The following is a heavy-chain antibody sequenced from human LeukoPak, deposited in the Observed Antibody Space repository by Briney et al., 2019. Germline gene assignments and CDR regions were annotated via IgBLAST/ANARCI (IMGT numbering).Heavy chain of an antibody. CDR3: VRPYGGSYYFDY. J-gene: IGHJ4*02. Sequence: GRSLRLSCAASGFAFRDYGMHWVRQAPGKGQEWVALIWYDGSNDQYADSVKGRFTISRDNSKNTLFLQMNSLRVEDTAVYFCVRPYGGSYYFDYWGQGTLVTVSS. V-gene: IGHV3-33*01. CDR1: GFAFRDYG. D-gene: IGHD1-26*01. CDR2: IWYDGSND.